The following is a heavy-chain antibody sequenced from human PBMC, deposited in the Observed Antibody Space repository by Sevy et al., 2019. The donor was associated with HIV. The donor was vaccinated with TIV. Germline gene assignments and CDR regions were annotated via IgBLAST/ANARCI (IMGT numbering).Heavy chain of an antibody. CDR2: IYYSGST. CDR1: GGSISSSSYY. CDR3: ARLPVGATGGY. Sequence: SETLSLTCTVSGGSISSSSYYWGWIRQPPGKGLEWIGSIYYSGSTYYNPSLKSRVTISVDTSKNQFSLKLSSVTAADTAVYYCARLPVGATGGYWGQGTLVTVSS. J-gene: IGHJ4*02. D-gene: IGHD1-26*01. V-gene: IGHV4-39*01.